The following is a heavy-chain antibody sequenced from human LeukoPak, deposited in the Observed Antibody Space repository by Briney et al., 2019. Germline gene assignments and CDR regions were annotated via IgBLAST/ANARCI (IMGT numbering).Heavy chain of an antibody. CDR2: MTSVTYI. Sequence: GGSLRLSCAASGFAFSSYSMHWVRQAPEKGLEWVSSMTSVTYIYYAASVKGRFTISRDNAKNSLYLQMNNLRVEDTAVYYCASADYYGSGSHYTFRGLDYWGQGTLVTVSS. J-gene: IGHJ4*02. CDR3: ASADYYGSGSHYTFRGLDY. V-gene: IGHV3-21*01. CDR1: GFAFSSYS. D-gene: IGHD3-10*01.